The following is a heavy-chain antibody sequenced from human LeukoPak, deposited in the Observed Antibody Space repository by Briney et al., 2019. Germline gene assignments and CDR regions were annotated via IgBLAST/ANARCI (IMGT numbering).Heavy chain of an antibody. CDR1: GYTLTELS. CDR2: FDPEGGET. V-gene: IGHV1-24*01. CDR3: ASGPFGVVSRDY. D-gene: IGHD3-3*01. J-gene: IGHJ4*02. Sequence: ASVKVSCKVSGYTLTELSMHWVRQAPGKGLEWMGGFDPEGGETIYAQKFQGRVTMTEDTSTDTAYMELSSLRSEDTAVYYCASGPFGVVSRDYWGQGTLVTVSS.